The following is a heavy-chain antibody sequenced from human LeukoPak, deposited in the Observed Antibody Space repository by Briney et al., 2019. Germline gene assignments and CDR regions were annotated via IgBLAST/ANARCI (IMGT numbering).Heavy chain of an antibody. CDR2: ISGSGGST. CDR3: AKDPDAFDI. CDR1: GFTFSSYA. V-gene: IGHV3-23*01. Sequence: GGSLRLSCVAFGFTFSSYAMSWVRQAPGKGLEWVSAISGSGGSTYYADSVKGRFTISRDNSENTLYLQMNSLRAEDTAVYYCAKDPDAFDIWGQGTMVTVSS. J-gene: IGHJ3*02.